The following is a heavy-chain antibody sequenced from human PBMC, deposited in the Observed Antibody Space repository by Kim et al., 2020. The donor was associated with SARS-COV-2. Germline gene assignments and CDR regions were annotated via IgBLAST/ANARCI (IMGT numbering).Heavy chain of an antibody. Sequence: SETLSLTCTVSGGSISSSSYYWGWIRQPPGKGLEWIGSIYYSGSTYYNPSLKSRVTISVDTSKNQFSLKLSSVTAADTAVYYCARHAGGSADSSGYYYVLIIHDAVDIWGQGTMVTVSS. J-gene: IGHJ3*02. D-gene: IGHD3-22*01. V-gene: IGHV4-39*01. CDR3: ARHAGGSADSSGYYYVLIIHDAVDI. CDR1: GGSISSSSYY. CDR2: IYYSGST.